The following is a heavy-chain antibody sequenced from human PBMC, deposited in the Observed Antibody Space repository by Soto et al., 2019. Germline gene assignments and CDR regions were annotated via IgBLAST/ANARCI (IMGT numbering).Heavy chain of an antibody. Sequence: QVQLVQSGAEVKKPGSSVKVSCKASGGTFSSYAISWVRQAPGQGLEWMGGIIPIFGTPNYAQKFQGRVTITAEESTGTAYMELRSLRAEATAVYYCAREDIVVVVATPGSWFDPWGQGTLVTVSS. V-gene: IGHV1-69*12. CDR3: AREDIVVVVATPGSWFDP. J-gene: IGHJ5*02. CDR1: GGTFSSYA. D-gene: IGHD2-15*01. CDR2: IIPIFGTP.